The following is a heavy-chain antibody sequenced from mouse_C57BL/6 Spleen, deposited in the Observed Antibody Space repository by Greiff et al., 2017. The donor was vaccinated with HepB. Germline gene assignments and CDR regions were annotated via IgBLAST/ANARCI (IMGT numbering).Heavy chain of an antibody. D-gene: IGHD1-1*01. CDR2: INPNNGGT. Sequence: EVQLQQSGPELVKPGASVKISCKASGYTFTDYYINWVKQSHGKSLEWIGDINPNNGGTSYNQKFKGKATLTVDKSSSTAYMELRSLTSEDSAVYYCAREDYYGSYYWGQGTTLTVSS. CDR3: AREDYYGSYY. CDR1: GYTFTDYY. V-gene: IGHV1-26*01. J-gene: IGHJ2*01.